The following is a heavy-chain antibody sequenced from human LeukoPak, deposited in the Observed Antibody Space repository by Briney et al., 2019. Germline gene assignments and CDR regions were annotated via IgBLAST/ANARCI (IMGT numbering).Heavy chain of an antibody. CDR3: AKDALYFGVVDYYYYYYGMDV. V-gene: IGHV3-11*01. CDR1: GFTFSDYY. D-gene: IGHD3-3*01. CDR2: ISSSGSTI. Sequence: TSGGSLRLSCAASGFTFSDYYMSWIRQAPGKGLEWVSYISSSGSTIYYADSVKGRFTTSRDNAKNSLYLQMNSLRAEDTAVYYCAKDALYFGVVDYYYYYYGMDVWGQGTTVTVSS. J-gene: IGHJ6*02.